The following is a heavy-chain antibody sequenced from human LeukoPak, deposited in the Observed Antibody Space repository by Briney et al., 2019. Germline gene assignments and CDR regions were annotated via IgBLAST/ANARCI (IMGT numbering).Heavy chain of an antibody. J-gene: IGHJ4*02. CDR3: ARLTRWLQYFDY. CDR1: GGSISSSSYY. V-gene: IGHV4-39*07. Sequence: PSETLSLTCTVSGGSISSSSYYWGWIRQPPGKGLEWIGSIYYSGSTYYNSSLKSRVTISVDTSKNQFSLKLSSVTAADTAVYYCARLTRWLQYFDYWGQGTLVTVSS. D-gene: IGHD5-24*01. CDR2: IYYSGST.